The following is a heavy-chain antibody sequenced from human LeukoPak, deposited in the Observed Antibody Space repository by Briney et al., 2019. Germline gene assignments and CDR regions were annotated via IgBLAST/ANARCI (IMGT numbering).Heavy chain of an antibody. V-gene: IGHV4-59*11. D-gene: IGHD2-2*01. CDR3: ARDLGYCSSTSCNAWFDP. J-gene: IGHJ5*02. CDR1: GGSISSHY. Sequence: PPETLSLTCTVSGGSISSHYWSWIRQPPGKGLEWIGYIYYSGSTNYNPSLKSRVTISVDTSKNQFSLKLSSVTAADTAVYYCARDLGYCSSTSCNAWFDPWGQGTLVTVSS. CDR2: IYYSGST.